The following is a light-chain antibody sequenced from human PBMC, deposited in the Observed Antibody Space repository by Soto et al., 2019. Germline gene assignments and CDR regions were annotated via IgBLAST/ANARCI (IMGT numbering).Light chain of an antibody. CDR3: HQSYITPDT. J-gene: IGKJ2*01. Sequence: DIQMTQSPSSLSASVGDRVTSTCRASHGIKKYVNWYQHKTGKAPKLLIYGASSLESGVPSRFSGDGCGTDFTLTISSLQAEDFATYYCHQSYITPDTFGQGTKVEIK. CDR1: HGIKKY. V-gene: IGKV1-39*01. CDR2: GAS.